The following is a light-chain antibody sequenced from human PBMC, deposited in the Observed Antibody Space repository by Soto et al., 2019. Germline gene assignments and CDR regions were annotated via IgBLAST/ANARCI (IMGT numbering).Light chain of an antibody. CDR1: ESVSIN. V-gene: IGKV3-15*01. CDR3: QQYYNWPLWT. CDR2: GAS. J-gene: IGKJ1*01. Sequence: EIVMTQSPATLSVSPGERATLSCRASESVSINLAWYQHKPGQAPRLLIHGASTRATGIPARFSGSGSATEFTLTISSLQSEDFAVYYCQQYYNWPLWTFGQGTKVDI.